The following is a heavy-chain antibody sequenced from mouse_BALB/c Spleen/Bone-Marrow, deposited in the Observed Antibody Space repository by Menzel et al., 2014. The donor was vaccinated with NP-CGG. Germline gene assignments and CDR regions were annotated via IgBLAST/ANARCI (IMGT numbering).Heavy chain of an antibody. CDR3: GGEGPWFAY. CDR1: GFTFXDYA. J-gene: IGHJ3*01. Sequence: VQLQQSGAELVGPGVSVTISCTASGFTFXDYAMHWVKQSPAKSLEWIGVIGTYYGDATYNQKFKDKATMTVDKSSSKAYMQRASLTSEDSAIYYCGGEGPWFAYWGQGTLVTVSA. V-gene: IGHV1-67*01. CDR2: IGTYYGDA.